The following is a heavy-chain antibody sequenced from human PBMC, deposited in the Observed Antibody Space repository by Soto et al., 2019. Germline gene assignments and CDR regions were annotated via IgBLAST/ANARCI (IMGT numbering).Heavy chain of an antibody. CDR2: IKQDGSEK. J-gene: IGHJ4*02. Sequence: EVQLVESGGGLVQPGGSLRLSCAASGFTFSSYWMSWVRQAPGKGLAWVANIKQDGSEKYYVDSVKGRFTISRDNAKNSLYLQMNSLRAEDTAVYYCAREETYYDILTGYVTRRYFDYWGQGTLVTVSS. D-gene: IGHD3-9*01. CDR1: GFTFSSYW. V-gene: IGHV3-7*01. CDR3: AREETYYDILTGYVTRRYFDY.